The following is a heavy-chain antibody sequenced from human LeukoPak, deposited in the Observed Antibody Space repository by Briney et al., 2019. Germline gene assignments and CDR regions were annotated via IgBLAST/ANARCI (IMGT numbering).Heavy chain of an antibody. D-gene: IGHD2-2*01. Sequence: SETLSLTCTVSNGSIGSYYWTWIRQPAGKGLEWIGRIHRTGSTNYNPSLTSRFIMSVDTSKNQFFLRLTSLTAADTAVYYCAREGARDDFVVVPAALDFWGLGTLVTVSS. CDR1: NGSIGSYY. V-gene: IGHV4-4*07. CDR3: AREGARDDFVVVPAALDF. CDR2: IHRTGST. J-gene: IGHJ4*02.